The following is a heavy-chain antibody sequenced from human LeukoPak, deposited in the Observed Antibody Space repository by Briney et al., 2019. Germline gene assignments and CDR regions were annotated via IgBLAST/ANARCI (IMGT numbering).Heavy chain of an antibody. V-gene: IGHV5-51*01. D-gene: IGHD6-19*01. CDR2: IYPGDSDT. Sequence: GESLKISCTGSGYSFTSYWIAWVRQMPGKGLEWMGIIYPGDSDTRYSPSFQGQVTITADKSISTAYLQWSSLKASDNAMYYCARQRRSSGWPNDYWGQGTLVTVSS. CDR1: GYSFTSYW. CDR3: ARQRRSSGWPNDY. J-gene: IGHJ4*02.